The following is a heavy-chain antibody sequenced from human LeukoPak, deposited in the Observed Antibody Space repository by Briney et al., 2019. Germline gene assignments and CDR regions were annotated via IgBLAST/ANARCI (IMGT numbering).Heavy chain of an antibody. J-gene: IGHJ4*02. CDR2: ISSSSSYI. D-gene: IGHD3-22*01. V-gene: IGHV3-21*01. CDR3: ARDTHHYYDSSGYYPVDY. CDR1: GFTFSSYW. Sequence: GGSLRLSCAASGFTFSSYWMSWVRQAPGKGLEWVSSISSSSSYIYYADSVKGRFTISRDNAKNSLYLQMNSLRAEDTAVYYCARDTHHYYDSSGYYPVDYWGQGTLVTVSS.